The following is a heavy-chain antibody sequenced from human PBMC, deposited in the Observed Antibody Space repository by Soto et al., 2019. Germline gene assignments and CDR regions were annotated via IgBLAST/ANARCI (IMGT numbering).Heavy chain of an antibody. CDR3: ARLEGLATISYYFDF. J-gene: IGHJ4*02. CDR2: IDPSGGVT. CDR1: GYTFTKFH. Sequence: ASVKVSCKASGYTFTKFHIHWVRQAPGQGLEWMGMIDPSGGVTRDAQRFQGRITMTSDTSTSSVYMELRGLTSEDSAVYFCARLEGLATISYYFDFWGPGALVTVSS. D-gene: IGHD3-9*01. V-gene: IGHV1-46*01.